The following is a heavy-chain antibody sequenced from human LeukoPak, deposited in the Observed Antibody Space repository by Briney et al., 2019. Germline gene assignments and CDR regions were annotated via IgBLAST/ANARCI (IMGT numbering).Heavy chain of an antibody. Sequence: GGSLRLSCAASGFTFSSYAMSWVRQAPGKGLEWVAVISYDGSNKYYADSVKGRFTISRDNSKNTLYLQMNSLRAEDTAVYYCAKGDSSVGAFDYWGQGTLVTVSS. CDR2: ISYDGSNK. CDR1: GFTFSSYA. V-gene: IGHV3-30*18. D-gene: IGHD2-21*02. J-gene: IGHJ4*02. CDR3: AKGDSSVGAFDY.